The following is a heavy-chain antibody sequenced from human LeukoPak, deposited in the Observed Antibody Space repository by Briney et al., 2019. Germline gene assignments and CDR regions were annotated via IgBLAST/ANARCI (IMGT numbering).Heavy chain of an antibody. V-gene: IGHV3-49*04. CDR3: LRGGSAFDI. CDR2: IRSKAYGGTT. D-gene: IGHD2-15*01. J-gene: IGHJ3*02. Sequence: PGRSLRLSCTISGFTFGEYPMTGVRQAPGKGLEWVGFIRSKAYGGTTEYGASVKGRFIISGDDSKSIVYLQMNSLKIDDTAIYSSLRGGSAFDIWGQGTKVTVSS. CDR1: GFTFGEYP.